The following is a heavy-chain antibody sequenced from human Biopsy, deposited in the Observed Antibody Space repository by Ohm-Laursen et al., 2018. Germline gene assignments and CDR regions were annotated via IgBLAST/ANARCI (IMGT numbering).Heavy chain of an antibody. D-gene: IGHD3-3*01. CDR1: GDAFLGYY. J-gene: IGHJ4*02. Sequence: ASVKVSCKASGDAFLGYYLHWVRQAPGQGLEWMGSIYPNSGDTDFAQKFQGRVSMTRDTSVSTAYLELSSLRSDDTAIYYCTRDLLEWSLPSWGQGTLVTVSS. CDR3: TRDLLEWSLPS. CDR2: IYPNSGDT. V-gene: IGHV1-2*02.